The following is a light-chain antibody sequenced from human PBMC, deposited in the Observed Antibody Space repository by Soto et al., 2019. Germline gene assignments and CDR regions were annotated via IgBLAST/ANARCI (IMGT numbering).Light chain of an antibody. CDR3: QQDYSTPYT. J-gene: IGKJ2*01. CDR1: QSVLYSSNNKNY. Sequence: DIVMTQSPDSLAVSLGETATINCKSSQSVLYSSNNKNYLVWYQQKPGQPPKLLIYWASTRESGVPDRFSGSGSGTDFTLTISSLQAEDVAVYYCQQDYSTPYTFGQGTKLEIK. V-gene: IGKV4-1*01. CDR2: WAS.